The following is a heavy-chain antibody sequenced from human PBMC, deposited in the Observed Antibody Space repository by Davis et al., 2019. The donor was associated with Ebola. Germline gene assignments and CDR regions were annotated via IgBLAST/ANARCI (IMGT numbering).Heavy chain of an antibody. CDR1: GDRLSSDSAA. CDR2: TYFRSKWYN. V-gene: IGHV6-1*01. CDR3: ASQGLYGDDAFGY. Sequence: QTLSLSPAISGDRLSSDSAAWNSTRQPPSRGLEWLGRTYFRSKWYNDYAVSVKSRITINPDTSKNQFSLQLNSVTPEDTAVYYCASQGLYGDDAFGYWGQGTLVTVSS. J-gene: IGHJ4*02. D-gene: IGHD4-17*01.